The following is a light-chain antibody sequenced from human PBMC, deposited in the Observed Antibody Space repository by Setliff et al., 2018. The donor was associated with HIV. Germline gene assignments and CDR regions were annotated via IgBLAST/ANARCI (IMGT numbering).Light chain of an antibody. CDR2: DVN. V-gene: IGLV2-14*03. J-gene: IGLJ1*01. Sequence: QSALAQPASVSGSPGQSITVSCTGSSGDIGRYDYVAWYQQHPGKVPKLIIYDVNDRPSGVSNRFSGSKSGDTASLTISGLQAEDEADYYCGSYADVSTFLFGTGTKVTVL. CDR1: SGDIGRYDY. CDR3: GSYADVSTFL.